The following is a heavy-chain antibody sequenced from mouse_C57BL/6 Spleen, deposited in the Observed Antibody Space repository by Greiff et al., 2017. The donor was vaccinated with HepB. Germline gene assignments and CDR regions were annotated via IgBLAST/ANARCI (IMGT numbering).Heavy chain of an antibody. V-gene: IGHV5-16*01. CDR3: ARDRGYGSSYVWYFDV. D-gene: IGHD1-1*01. CDR1: GFTFSDYY. J-gene: IGHJ1*03. Sequence: EVKVEESEGGLVQPGSSMKLSCTASGFTFSDYYMAWVRQVPEKGLEWVANINYDGSSTYYLDSLKSRFIISRDNAKNILYLQMSSLKSEDTATYYCARDRGYGSSYVWYFDVWGTGTTVTVSS. CDR2: INYDGSST.